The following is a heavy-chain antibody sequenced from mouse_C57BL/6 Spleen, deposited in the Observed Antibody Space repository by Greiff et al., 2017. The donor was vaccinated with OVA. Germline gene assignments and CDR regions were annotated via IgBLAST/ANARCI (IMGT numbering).Heavy chain of an antibody. CDR3: ARLGTWFAY. Sequence: EVKLEESGGGLVKPGGSLKLSCAASGFTFSDYGMHWVRQAPEKGLEWVAYISSGSSTIYYADTVKGRFTISRDNAKNTLFLQMTSLRSEDTAMYYCARLGTWFAYWGQGTLVTVSA. J-gene: IGHJ3*01. V-gene: IGHV5-17*01. CDR1: GFTFSDYG. D-gene: IGHD3-3*01. CDR2: ISSGSSTI.